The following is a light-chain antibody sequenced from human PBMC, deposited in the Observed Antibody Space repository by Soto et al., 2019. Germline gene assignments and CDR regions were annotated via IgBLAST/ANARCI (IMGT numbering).Light chain of an antibody. CDR1: SSDVGSYNR. Sequence: QSALSQPPSVSGSPGQSVTISCTITSSDVGSYNRVSWYQQHPGKAPKLTIYDVTKRTSGVPNRFSGAKSGNSASLTISGLRAEDEADYYCCSYAGSYNLGVFGGGTKLTVL. J-gene: IGLJ3*02. CDR3: CSYAGSYNLGV. CDR2: DVT. V-gene: IGLV2-11*01.